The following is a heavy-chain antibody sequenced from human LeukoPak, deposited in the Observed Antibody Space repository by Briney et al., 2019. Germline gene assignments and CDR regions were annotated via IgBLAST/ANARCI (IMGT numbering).Heavy chain of an antibody. V-gene: IGHV1-2*02. D-gene: IGHD5-18*01. CDR3: ARSGYIYGNDY. CDR2: INHNSGGT. J-gene: IGHJ4*02. CDR1: GITFSGYY. Sequence: ASVKVSCKASGITFSGYYIHWVRQAPGQGLEWMGWINHNSGGTNYAQKFQGRVTMTRDTSISTVYMELSRLRSDDTAMYYCARSGYIYGNDYWGQGTLVTVSS.